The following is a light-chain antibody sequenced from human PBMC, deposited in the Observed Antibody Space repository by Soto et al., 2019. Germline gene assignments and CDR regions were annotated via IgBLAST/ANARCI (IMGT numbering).Light chain of an antibody. V-gene: IGKV3D-15*01. CDR3: QQRNNWPPIT. CDR2: GAS. Sequence: EIVMTQSPATLSVSPGERVTLSCRGSQSVSSNLAWFQQKPGQAPSLLIYGASTRATGIPARFSGSGSETDFTLTITSLEPEDFAVYYCQQRNNWPPITFGQGTRLEI. CDR1: QSVSSN. J-gene: IGKJ5*01.